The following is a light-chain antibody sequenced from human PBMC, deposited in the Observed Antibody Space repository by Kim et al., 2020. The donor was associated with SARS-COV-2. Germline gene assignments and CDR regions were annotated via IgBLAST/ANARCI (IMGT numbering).Light chain of an antibody. CDR2: DKN. CDR1: SLRSYY. V-gene: IGLV3-19*01. CDR3: NSRDSSGNHYV. Sequence: ALGQTVRITCQGDSLRSYYTSWYQQKPGQAPVLVLYDKNNRPSGIPDRFSGSNSGNTASLTITGAQAEDEADYYCNSRDSSGNHYVFGTGTQLTVL. J-gene: IGLJ1*01.